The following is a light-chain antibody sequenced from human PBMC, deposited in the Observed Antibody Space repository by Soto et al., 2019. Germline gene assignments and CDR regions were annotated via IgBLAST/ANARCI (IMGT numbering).Light chain of an antibody. CDR3: SSYAGSNNLRNV. J-gene: IGLJ1*01. V-gene: IGLV2-8*01. CDR2: EVS. Sequence: SVLTQPPSASGSPGQSVTISCTGTSSDVGGYNYVSWYQQHPGKAPKLMIYEVSKRPSGVPDRFSGSKSGNTASLTVSGLQAEDEADYYCSSYAGSNNLRNVFGTGTKVTVL. CDR1: SSDVGGYNY.